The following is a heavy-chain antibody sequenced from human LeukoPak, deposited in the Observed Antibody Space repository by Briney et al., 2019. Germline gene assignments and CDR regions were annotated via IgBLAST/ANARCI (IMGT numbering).Heavy chain of an antibody. D-gene: IGHD6-6*01. V-gene: IGHV4-59*01. J-gene: IGHJ4*02. CDR3: ARTSKGIAARADY. Sequence: SETLSLTCIVSGGAISSYYWSWSRQPPGRGLEWIGYIYYSGSTNYNPSLKSRVTISVDTSKNQLSLKLSSVTAADTAVYYCARTSKGIAARADYWGQGTLVTVSS. CDR2: IYYSGST. CDR1: GGAISSYY.